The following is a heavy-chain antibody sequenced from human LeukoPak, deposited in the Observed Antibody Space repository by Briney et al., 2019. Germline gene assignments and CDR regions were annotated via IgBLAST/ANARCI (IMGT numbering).Heavy chain of an antibody. CDR3: AKEEWLRRDYYGMYV. D-gene: IGHD5-12*01. Sequence: GGSLRLSCAASGFTFSSYAMSWVRQAPGKGLEWVSTISGNGGSTYYADSVKGRFTISRDNSKNTLYLQMNSLTAEDTAVYYCAKEEWLRRDYYGMYVWGQGTTVTVSS. V-gene: IGHV3-23*01. CDR1: GFTFSSYA. CDR2: ISGNGGST. J-gene: IGHJ6*02.